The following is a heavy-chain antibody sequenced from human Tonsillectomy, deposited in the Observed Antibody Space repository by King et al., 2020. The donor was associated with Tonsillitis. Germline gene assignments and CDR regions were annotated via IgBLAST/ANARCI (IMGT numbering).Heavy chain of an antibody. CDR3: ARGSYYYDSSGYYHYYMDV. CDR2: IYYSGST. CDR1: GGSISSSSYY. D-gene: IGHD3-22*01. J-gene: IGHJ6*03. Sequence: QLQESGPGLVKPSETLSLTCTVSGGSISSSSYYWGWIRQPPGKGLEWIGSIYYSGSTYYNPSLKSRVTISVDTSKNQFSLKLSSVTAADTAVYCCARGSYYYDSSGYYHYYMDVWGKGTTVTVSS. V-gene: IGHV4-39*01.